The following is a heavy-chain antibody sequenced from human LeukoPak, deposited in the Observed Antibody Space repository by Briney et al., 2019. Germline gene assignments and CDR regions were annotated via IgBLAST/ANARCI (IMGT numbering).Heavy chain of an antibody. Sequence: GASVKVSCKASGYTFTSYGISWVRQAPGQGLEWMGWISAYNGNTNYAQKLQGRVTITTDTSTSTAYMELRSLRSDDTAVYYCATVTIFGVVRYYFDYWGQGTLVTVSS. V-gene: IGHV1-18*01. CDR2: ISAYNGNT. CDR1: GYTFTSYG. D-gene: IGHD3-3*01. J-gene: IGHJ4*02. CDR3: ATVTIFGVVRYYFDY.